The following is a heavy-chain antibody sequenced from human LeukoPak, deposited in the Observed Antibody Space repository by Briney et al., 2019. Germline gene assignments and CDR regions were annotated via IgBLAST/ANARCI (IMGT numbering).Heavy chain of an antibody. J-gene: IGHJ4*02. Sequence: ASVKVSCTASGYTFTGYYMHWVRQAPGQGLEWMGWINPNSGGTNYAQKFQGRVTMTRDTSISTAYMELSRLRSDDTAVYYCAREGRGYSYGYDYWGQGTLVTVSS. D-gene: IGHD5-18*01. CDR1: GYTFTGYY. CDR3: AREGRGYSYGYDY. V-gene: IGHV1-2*02. CDR2: INPNSGGT.